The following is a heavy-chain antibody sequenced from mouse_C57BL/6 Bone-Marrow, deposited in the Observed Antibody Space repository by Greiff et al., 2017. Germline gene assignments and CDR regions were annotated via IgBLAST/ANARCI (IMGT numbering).Heavy chain of an antibody. CDR3: TLLRRDWYFDV. D-gene: IGHD2-12*01. CDR2: IDPENGDT. V-gene: IGHV14-4*01. CDR1: GFNIKDDY. Sequence: VQLQQSGAELVRPGASVKLSCTASGFNIKDDYMHWVKQRPEQGLEWIGWIDPENGDTEYASKFQGKATITADTSSNTAYLQLSSLTSEDTSVYYCTLLRRDWYFDVWGTGTTVTVSS. J-gene: IGHJ1*03.